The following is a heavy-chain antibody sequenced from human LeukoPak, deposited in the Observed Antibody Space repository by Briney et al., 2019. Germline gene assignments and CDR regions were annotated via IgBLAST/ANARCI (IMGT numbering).Heavy chain of an antibody. Sequence: PGGSLRLSCAASGFTFSSYGMHWVRQAPGKGLEWVANIKQDGSEKYYVDSVKGRFTISRDNAKNSLYLQMNSLRAEDTAVYYCARSSLRENGYSLNYFDYWGQGTLVTVSS. CDR1: GFTFSSYG. J-gene: IGHJ4*02. V-gene: IGHV3-7*01. D-gene: IGHD3-22*01. CDR3: ARSSLRENGYSLNYFDY. CDR2: IKQDGSEK.